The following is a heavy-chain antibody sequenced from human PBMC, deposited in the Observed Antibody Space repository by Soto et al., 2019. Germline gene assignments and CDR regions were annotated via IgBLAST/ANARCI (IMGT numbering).Heavy chain of an antibody. CDR2: ISYDGGNK. CDR1: GFTFSSYA. V-gene: IGHV3-30-3*01. CDR3: ARETEAFDY. Sequence: GVSLRLSCAASGFTFSSYAMHWVRQAPGKGLEWVAVISYDGGNKYYADSVKGRFTISRDNSKNTLYLQMNSLRAEDTDVYYCARETEAFDYWGQGTLVTVSS. J-gene: IGHJ4*02. D-gene: IGHD1-1*01.